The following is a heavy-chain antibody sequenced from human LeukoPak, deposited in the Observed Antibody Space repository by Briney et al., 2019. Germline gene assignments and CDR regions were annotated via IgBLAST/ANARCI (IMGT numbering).Heavy chain of an antibody. D-gene: IGHD6-13*01. V-gene: IGHV3-21*01. CDR2: ISGSSSYI. Sequence: GGSLRLSCAASGFTFSSYSMNWVRQAPGKGLEWVSSISGSSSYIYYADSVKGRFTISRDNAKNSLYLQMNSLRAEDTAVYYCARGSSNLYYFDYWGQGTLVTVSS. CDR3: ARGSSNLYYFDY. CDR1: GFTFSSYS. J-gene: IGHJ4*02.